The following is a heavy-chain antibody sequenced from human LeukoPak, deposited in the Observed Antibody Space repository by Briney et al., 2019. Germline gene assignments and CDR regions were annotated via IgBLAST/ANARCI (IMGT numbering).Heavy chain of an antibody. CDR3: ARDCYYDSCY. Sequence: PGGSLPLSCAASGFTLSAYRMTWVRQAPGKGLEWVSGIRSRSRSIYYADSVKGRFTISRDNSKNTLYLQMNSLRAEDTAVYYCARDCYYDSCYWGQGTLVTVSS. CDR2: IRSRSRSI. J-gene: IGHJ4*02. CDR1: GFTLSAYR. V-gene: IGHV3-21*04. D-gene: IGHD3-22*01.